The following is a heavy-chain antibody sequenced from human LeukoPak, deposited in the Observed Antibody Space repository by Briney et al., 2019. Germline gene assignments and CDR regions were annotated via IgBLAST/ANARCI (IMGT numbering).Heavy chain of an antibody. J-gene: IGHJ3*02. V-gene: IGHV4-4*07. CDR3: ARGRYRSADICSGGDAFDI. CDR1: GCSINNYY. Sequence: PSETLSLTCTVSGCSINNYYWSWIRQPAGKGLEWIGRIYTRGSTNYNPSLKSRVTMSVDTSKNQFSLKLSSVTAADTAVYCCARGRYRSADICSGGDAFDIWVQGTMVSVSS. D-gene: IGHD3-16*02. CDR2: IYTRGST.